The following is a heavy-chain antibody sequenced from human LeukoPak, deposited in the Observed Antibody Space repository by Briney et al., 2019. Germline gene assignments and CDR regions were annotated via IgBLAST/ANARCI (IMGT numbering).Heavy chain of an antibody. D-gene: IGHD5-18*01. CDR2: IIPIFGSA. Sequence: ASVTVSCKASGGTLSSYAIHWVRQAPGQGLEWMGGIIPIFGSADYAQKFQGRVTITADESTSTAYMDLSSLRSEDTAVYYCARGLDTAIVNAFDYWGQGTMVTVSS. J-gene: IGHJ4*02. CDR1: GGTLSSYA. CDR3: ARGLDTAIVNAFDY. V-gene: IGHV1-69*13.